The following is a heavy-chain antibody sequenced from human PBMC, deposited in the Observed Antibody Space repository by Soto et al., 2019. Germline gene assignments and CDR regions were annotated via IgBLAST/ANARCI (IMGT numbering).Heavy chain of an antibody. D-gene: IGHD3-3*01. CDR3: ARDIDYDFWSSLDV. CDR2: INPSGGST. Sequence: ASVKVSCKASGYTFTKYYIHWVRQAPGQGLEWMALINPSGGSTVYAQKFQGRVTVTRDTSTSTVYMELTSLRSEDTAVYYCARDIDYDFWSSLDVWGQGTTVTVSS. CDR1: GYTFTKYY. J-gene: IGHJ6*02. V-gene: IGHV1-46*01.